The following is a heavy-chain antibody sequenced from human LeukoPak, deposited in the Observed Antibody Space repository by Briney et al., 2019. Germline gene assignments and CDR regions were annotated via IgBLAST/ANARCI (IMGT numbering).Heavy chain of an antibody. V-gene: IGHV3-21*01. CDR3: ARDVVGATGPAYFDY. CDR1: GFTFSSYS. J-gene: IGHJ4*02. CDR2: ISSSSSYI. Sequence: GGSLRLSCAASGFTFSSYSMNWVRQAPGKGLEWVSSISSSSSYIYYADSVKGRFTISRDNAKNSLYLQMNSLRAEDTAVYYCARDVVGATGPAYFDYWGQGTLVTVSS. D-gene: IGHD1-26*01.